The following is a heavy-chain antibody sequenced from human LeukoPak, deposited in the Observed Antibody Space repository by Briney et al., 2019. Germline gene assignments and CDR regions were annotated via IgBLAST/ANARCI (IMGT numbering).Heavy chain of an antibody. CDR3: ATDSPETAAFDY. J-gene: IGHJ4*02. D-gene: IGHD1-1*01. CDR1: GFSFSTYS. Sequence: GGSLRLSCAASGFSFSTYSMNWVRQAPGKGLEWVSYIVGSSSTIYYADSVKGRFTISRDNAKNSLYLQMDSLRAEDTAVYYCATDSPETAAFDYWGQGTLVTLSS. V-gene: IGHV3-48*04. CDR2: IVGSSSTI.